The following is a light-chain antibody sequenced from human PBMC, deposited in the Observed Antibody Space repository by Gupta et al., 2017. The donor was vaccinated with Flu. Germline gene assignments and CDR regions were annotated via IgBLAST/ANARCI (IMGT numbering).Light chain of an antibody. CDR1: SGSIASNY. CDR2: EDS. CDR3: QSGDTSTPWV. J-gene: IGLJ3*02. Sequence: PHSVSESPGKTVTISCTRSSGSIASNYVQWYQQRPGRSPTVLIFEDSQRPSGVPDRFSGSIDSSSNSASLTISGLKTEDEADYYCQSGDTSTPWVFGGGTRLTVL. V-gene: IGLV6-57*01.